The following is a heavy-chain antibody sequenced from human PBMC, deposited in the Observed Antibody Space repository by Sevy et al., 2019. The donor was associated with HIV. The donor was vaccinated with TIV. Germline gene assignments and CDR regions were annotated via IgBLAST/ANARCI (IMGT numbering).Heavy chain of an antibody. J-gene: IGHJ6*02. CDR3: AGDLPSAVINPFYYYGLDV. V-gene: IGHV3-21*01. D-gene: IGHD3-22*01. Sequence: GGSLRLSCAASGFTFSTYSMNWVRQPPGKGLEWVSSINSYSNYIYYADSLKGRFTISRDNAKNSLYLQMNGLRPEDMAVYYCAGDLPSAVINPFYYYGLDVWGQGTTVTVSS. CDR2: INSYSNYI. CDR1: GFTFSTYS.